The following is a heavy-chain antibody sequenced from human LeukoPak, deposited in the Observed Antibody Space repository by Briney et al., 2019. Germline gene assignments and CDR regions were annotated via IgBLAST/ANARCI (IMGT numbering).Heavy chain of an antibody. V-gene: IGHV1-2*02. J-gene: IGHJ4*02. CDR3: ARDRAQYCSGGSCYSGDY. Sequence: ASVKVSCKASGYTFTGYYMHWVRQAPGQGLEWMGWINPNSGGTNYAQKFQGRVTMTRHTSISTAYMELSRLRSDDTAVYYCARDRAQYCSGGSCYSGDYWGQGTLVTVSS. CDR1: GYTFTGYY. CDR2: INPNSGGT. D-gene: IGHD2-15*01.